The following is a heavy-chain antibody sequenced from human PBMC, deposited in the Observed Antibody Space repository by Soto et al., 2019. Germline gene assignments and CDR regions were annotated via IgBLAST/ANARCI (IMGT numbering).Heavy chain of an antibody. D-gene: IGHD3-22*01. Sequence: EVQLVESGGGLVKPGGSLRLSCAASGFTFSSYSMNWVRQAPGKGLEWVSSISSSSSYIYYADSVKGRFTISRDNAKNSLYLQMSSLTVEDTAVYYCARDAYADLLPCYYYSYGMDVWGQGTTVTVSS. CDR1: GFTFSSYS. CDR3: ARDAYADLLPCYYYSYGMDV. V-gene: IGHV3-21*01. CDR2: ISSSSSYI. J-gene: IGHJ6*02.